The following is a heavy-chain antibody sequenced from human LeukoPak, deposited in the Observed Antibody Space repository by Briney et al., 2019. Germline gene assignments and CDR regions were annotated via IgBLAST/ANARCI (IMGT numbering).Heavy chain of an antibody. CDR3: ARDLFTVTTSRDY. CDR1: GFTFSSYG. D-gene: IGHD4-17*01. CDR2: INSLGTSS. J-gene: IGHJ4*02. Sequence: GRSLRLSCAASGFTFSSYGMHWVRQAPGKGLVWVARINSLGTSSDYADSVKGRFTVSRDNDKNTLYLQMNSLKVDDTAVYYCARDLFTVTTSRDYWGQGTLVTVSS. V-gene: IGHV3-74*01.